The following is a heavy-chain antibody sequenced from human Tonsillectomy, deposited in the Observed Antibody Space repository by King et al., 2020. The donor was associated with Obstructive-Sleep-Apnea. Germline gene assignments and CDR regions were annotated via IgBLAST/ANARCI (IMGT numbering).Heavy chain of an antibody. V-gene: IGHV4-59*01. Sequence: LQLQESGPGLVKPSETLSLTCTVSGASFSSYYWSWIRQPPGKGLEWIGNFHDSGSTNYSPSLKRRVTISVDTSNNQFSLKLSSLTAADTAVYYCARDSSYCSGGSCYSADFDYWGQGTLVTVSS. CDR1: GASFSSYY. D-gene: IGHD2-15*01. J-gene: IGHJ4*02. CDR3: ARDSSYCSGGSCYSADFDY. CDR2: FHDSGST.